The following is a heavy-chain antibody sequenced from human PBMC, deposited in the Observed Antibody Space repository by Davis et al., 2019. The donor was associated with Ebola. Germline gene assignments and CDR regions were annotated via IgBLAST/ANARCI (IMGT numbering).Heavy chain of an antibody. V-gene: IGHV1-3*01. CDR1: GYTFTSQG. D-gene: IGHD1-26*01. CDR3: ARLQVGNFYYGMDV. Sequence: AASVKVSCKASGYTFTSQGLHWVRQAPGQSLEWMGWIDPAKGDTRYSQKFQDRVTITRDTSASTTHMELSSLTSEDTAVYYCARLQVGNFYYGMDVWGQGTTVTVSS. J-gene: IGHJ6*02. CDR2: IDPAKGDT.